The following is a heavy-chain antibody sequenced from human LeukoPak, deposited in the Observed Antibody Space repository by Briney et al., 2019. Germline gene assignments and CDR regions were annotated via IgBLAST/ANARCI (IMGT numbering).Heavy chain of an antibody. J-gene: IGHJ4*02. CDR1: GYTFTSYY. CDR3: AREGPRSGCFFDY. V-gene: IGHV1-46*01. D-gene: IGHD6-19*01. Sequence: ASVKVSCKASGYTFTSYYMHWLRHAPGQGLEWMGIINPSGGNTNYAQKFQGRVTRTRDTSTSTVFMEVNSLRSEDPAMYYCAREGPRSGCFFDYWGQGTLVTVSS. CDR2: INPSGGNT.